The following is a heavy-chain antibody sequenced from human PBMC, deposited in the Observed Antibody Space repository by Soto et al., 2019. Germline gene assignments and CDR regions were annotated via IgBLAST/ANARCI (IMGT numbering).Heavy chain of an antibody. V-gene: IGHV4-39*01. CDR3: ARQRFVEVRGVSAFDI. Sequence: SETLSLTCTVSGGSISSSSYYWGWIRQPPGKGLEWIGSIYYSGSTYYNPSLKSRVTISVDTSKNQFSLKLSSVTAADTAVYYCARQRFVEVRGVSAFDIWGQGTMVTVSS. CDR2: IYYSGST. J-gene: IGHJ3*02. CDR1: GGSISSSSYY. D-gene: IGHD3-10*01.